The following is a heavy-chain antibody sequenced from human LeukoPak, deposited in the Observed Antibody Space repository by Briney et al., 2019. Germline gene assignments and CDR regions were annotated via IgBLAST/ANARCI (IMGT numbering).Heavy chain of an antibody. J-gene: IGHJ4*02. CDR1: GGSISPYY. D-gene: IGHD5-12*01. CDR3: ARDHLGFFDS. CDR2: ILFRGRT. Sequence: SETLSLTCTVSGGSISPYYWTWIRQPPGKGLEWIGHILFRGRTDYSTSLRGRVTVSLDTSKSQFSLKLTSLTAADTAVYFCARDHLGFFDSWGQGALVTVSS. V-gene: IGHV4-59*01.